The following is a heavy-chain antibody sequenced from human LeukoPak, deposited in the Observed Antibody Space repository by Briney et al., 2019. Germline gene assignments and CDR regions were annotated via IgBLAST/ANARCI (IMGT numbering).Heavy chain of an antibody. CDR2: INPNSGGT. J-gene: IGHJ4*02. D-gene: IGHD6-19*01. V-gene: IGHV1-2*02. Sequence: ASVKVSCKASGYTFTGYYMHWVRQATGQGLEWIGLINPNSGGTNYAQKFQGRVTMTRDTSISTAYMELSRLRSDDTAVYYCARGIAVAGMSDVSQNDYWGQGTLVTVSS. CDR3: ARGIAVAGMSDVSQNDY. CDR1: GYTFTGYY.